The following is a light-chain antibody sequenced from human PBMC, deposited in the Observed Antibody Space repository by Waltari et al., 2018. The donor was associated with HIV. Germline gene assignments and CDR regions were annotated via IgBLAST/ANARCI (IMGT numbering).Light chain of an antibody. CDR2: GNS. V-gene: IGLV1-40*01. CDR1: SSNIGAGYD. Sequence: QSVLTQPPSVSGAPGQRVTIPCTGSSSNIGAGYDVHWYQQLPGTAPKLLIYGNSNRPSGVPDRFSGSKSGTSASLAITGLQAEDEADYYCQSYDSSRWVFGGGTKLTVL. CDR3: QSYDSSRWV. J-gene: IGLJ3*02.